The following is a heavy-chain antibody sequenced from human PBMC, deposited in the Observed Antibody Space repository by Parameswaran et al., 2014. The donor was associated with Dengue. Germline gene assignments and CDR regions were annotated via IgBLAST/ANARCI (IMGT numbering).Heavy chain of an antibody. CDR3: ARAGAGDYHRDYYYGMDV. Sequence: WVRQAPGQGLEWMGRINPNSGGTNYAQKFQGRVTMTRDTSISTAYMELSRLRSDDTAVYYCARAGAGDYHRDYYYGMDVWGQGTTVTVSS. CDR2: INPNSGGT. D-gene: IGHD7-27*01. V-gene: IGHV1-2*06. J-gene: IGHJ6*02.